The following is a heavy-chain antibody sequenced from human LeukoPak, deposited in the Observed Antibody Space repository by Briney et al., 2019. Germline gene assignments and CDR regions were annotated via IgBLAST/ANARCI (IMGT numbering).Heavy chain of an antibody. CDR3: ARAGYCSGGSCYPYYYYYYMDV. CDR2: MNPNSGNT. D-gene: IGHD2-15*01. Sequence: GASVKVSCKASGYTFTSYDINWVRQATGQGLEWMGWMNPNSGNTGYAQKFQGRVTMTRDTSISTAYMELSSLSSEDTAVYYCARAGYCSGGSCYPYYYYYYMDVWGKGTTVTVSS. J-gene: IGHJ6*03. CDR1: GYTFTSYD. V-gene: IGHV1-8*01.